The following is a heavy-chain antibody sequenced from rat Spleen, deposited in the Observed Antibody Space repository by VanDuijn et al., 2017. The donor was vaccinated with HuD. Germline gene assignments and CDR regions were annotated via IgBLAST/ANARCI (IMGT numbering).Heavy chain of an antibody. CDR1: GFTFRDYY. Sequence: EVQLVESGGGLVQPGRSLKLSCAASGFTFRDYYMAWVRQAPTKGMEWVATLSYDATAPYYRDSVKGRFTISRDDAKNTQYLQMDSLRSEDTATYYCARHGGLRDWFAYWGQGTLVTVSS. CDR2: LSYDATAP. D-gene: IGHD1-11*01. CDR3: ARHGGLRDWFAY. V-gene: IGHV5-29*01. J-gene: IGHJ3*01.